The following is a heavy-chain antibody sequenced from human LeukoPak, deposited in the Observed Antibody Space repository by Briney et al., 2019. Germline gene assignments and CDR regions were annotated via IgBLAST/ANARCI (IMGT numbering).Heavy chain of an antibody. CDR3: TRDRNTAIVWVYYFDY. V-gene: IGHV3-49*04. J-gene: IGHJ4*02. Sequence: PGRSLRLSCTASGFTFGDYALSWVRQAPGRGLEWVGFIRGKAYGGATRYAASVKGRFTISRDDSKSIAYLQMNSLKTEDTAVYYCTRDRNTAIVWVYYFDYWGQGTLVTVSS. D-gene: IGHD5-18*01. CDR1: GFTFGDYA. CDR2: IRGKAYGGAT.